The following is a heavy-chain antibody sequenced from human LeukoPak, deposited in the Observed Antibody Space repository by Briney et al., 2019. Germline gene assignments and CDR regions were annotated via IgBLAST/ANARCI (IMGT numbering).Heavy chain of an antibody. CDR2: VSYDGSNK. D-gene: IGHD2-2*01. Sequence: PGRSLRLSCAASGFTFSSYAMHWVRLARGKGLERVAVVSYDGSNKYYADSVKGRFTISRDNSKDTLYLQMNSLRAEDTAVYYCASAEYCSSTSCSPFDYWGQGTLVTVSS. V-gene: IGHV3-30-3*01. CDR3: ASAEYCSSTSCSPFDY. J-gene: IGHJ4*02. CDR1: GFTFSSYA.